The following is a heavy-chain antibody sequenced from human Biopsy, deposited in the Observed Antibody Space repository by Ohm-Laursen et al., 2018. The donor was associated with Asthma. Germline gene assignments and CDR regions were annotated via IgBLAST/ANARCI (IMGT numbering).Heavy chain of an antibody. CDR1: GDSFSNYA. V-gene: IGHV1-69*13. CDR2: LIPVLGTP. Sequence: SVKVSCNASGDSFSNYAISWVRQAPGQGLEWMGGLIPVLGTPDHAQMFEGRVTITADESTSTAYMELSSLSSEDTTVYYCARGYSGSDRIVYYYSGLEVWGQGTTVTVSS. CDR3: ARGYSGSDRIVYYYSGLEV. J-gene: IGHJ6*02. D-gene: IGHD5-12*01.